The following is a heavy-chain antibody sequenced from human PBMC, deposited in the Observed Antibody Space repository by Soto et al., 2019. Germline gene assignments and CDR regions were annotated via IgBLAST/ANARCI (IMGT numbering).Heavy chain of an antibody. CDR1: GGSISSYY. J-gene: IGHJ5*01. Sequence: QVQLQESGPGLVKPSETLSLTCTVSGGSISSYYWSWIRQPPGKGLEWIGFIFYSGSTSYNPSLKSRFTISIDTSEYHFSLKLNSVTAADTAVYYCASMIGDPVLSFDSWGQGTLVAVSS. D-gene: IGHD3-10*02. V-gene: IGHV4-59*01. CDR2: IFYSGST. CDR3: ASMIGDPVLSFDS.